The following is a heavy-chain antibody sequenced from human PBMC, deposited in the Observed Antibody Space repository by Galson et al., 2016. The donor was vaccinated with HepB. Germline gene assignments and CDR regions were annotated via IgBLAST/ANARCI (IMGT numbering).Heavy chain of an antibody. CDR1: GFTFTNYV. J-gene: IGHJ1*01. D-gene: IGHD3-10*02. CDR3: AKDAYGVTTYYYVDH. V-gene: IGHV3-23*01. CDR2: ISGSGANT. Sequence: SLRLSCAISGFTFTNYVMTWVRQAPGKGLQWVSAISGSGANTYYADSVKGRSTISRDNSKNTLYLQMNNLRVEDTAVYYCAKDAYGVTTYYYVDHWGQGTLVTVSS.